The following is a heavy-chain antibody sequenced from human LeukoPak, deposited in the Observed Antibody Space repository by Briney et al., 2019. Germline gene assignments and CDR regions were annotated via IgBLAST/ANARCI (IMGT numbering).Heavy chain of an antibody. CDR2: IKPDGSET. CDR3: GGFEYDAGLGW. D-gene: IGHD6-19*01. CDR1: GFMFNDYW. V-gene: IGHV3-7*01. Sequence: PGGSLRLSCAASGFMFNDYWMMWVRQAPGEGLEWVANIKPDGSETYYMGSVRGRFTISRDNAKNLLYLQMNNLRGEDTAVYYCGGFEYDAGLGWWGQGTLVAVST. J-gene: IGHJ4*02.